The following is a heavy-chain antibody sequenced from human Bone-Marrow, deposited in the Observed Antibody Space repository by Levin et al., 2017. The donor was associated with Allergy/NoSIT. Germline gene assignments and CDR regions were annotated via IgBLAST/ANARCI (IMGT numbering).Heavy chain of an antibody. CDR3: ARNWGTYRPLFDY. J-gene: IGHJ4*02. D-gene: IGHD3-16*02. CDR2: MNQDGSDK. V-gene: IGHV3-7*01. Sequence: GESLKISCEASGFTFSNYFMTWVRQAPGKGLEWVANMNQDGSDKYYVDSVKGRFTISRDNAKNSLYLQMNSLRVEDTAVYYCARNWGTYRPLFDYWGQGILLTVSS. CDR1: GFTFSNYF.